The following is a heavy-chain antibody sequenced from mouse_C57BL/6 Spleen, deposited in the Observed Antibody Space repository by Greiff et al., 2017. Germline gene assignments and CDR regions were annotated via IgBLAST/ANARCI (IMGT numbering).Heavy chain of an antibody. CDR1: GYTFTDYE. D-gene: IGHD2-3*01. J-gene: IGHJ4*01. CDR3: TRLDGYYRYYAMDY. CDR2: IDPETGGT. V-gene: IGHV1-15*01. Sequence: QVQLQQSGAELVRPGASVTLSCKASGYTFTDYEMHWVKQTPVHGLEWIGAIDPETGGTAYNQKFKGKAILTADKSSSTAYMELRSLTSEDSAVYYCTRLDGYYRYYAMDYWGQGTSVTVSS.